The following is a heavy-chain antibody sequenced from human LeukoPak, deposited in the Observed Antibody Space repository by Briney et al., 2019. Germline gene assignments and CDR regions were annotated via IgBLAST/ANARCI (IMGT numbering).Heavy chain of an antibody. J-gene: IGHJ3*02. D-gene: IGHD3-22*01. V-gene: IGHV4-31*03. CDR2: IYYSGST. Sequence: SQTLSLTCTVSGGSISSGGYYWSWIRQHPGKVPEWIGYIYYSGSTYYNPSLKSRVTISVDTSKNQFSLKLSSVTAADTAVYYCARVSGIVVVRGPLDIWGQGTMVTVSS. CDR3: ARVSGIVVVRGPLDI. CDR1: GGSISSGGYY.